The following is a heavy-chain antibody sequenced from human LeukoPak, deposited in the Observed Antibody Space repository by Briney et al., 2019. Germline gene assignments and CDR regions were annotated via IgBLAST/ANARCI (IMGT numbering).Heavy chain of an antibody. CDR1: GFTFNTYA. V-gene: IGHV3-66*01. J-gene: IGHJ4*02. CDR2: IYSGGST. Sequence: QPGGSLRLSCAASGFTFNTYAMNWVRQAPGKGLEWVSVIYSGGSTFYADSVKGRFTISRDNSKSTLFLQMNSLRAEDTAVYYCARDQGSSADYWGQGTLVTVSS. CDR3: ARDQGSSADY. D-gene: IGHD6-13*01.